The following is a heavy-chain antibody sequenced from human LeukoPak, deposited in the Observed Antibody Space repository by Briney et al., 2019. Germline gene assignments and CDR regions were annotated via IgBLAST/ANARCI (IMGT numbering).Heavy chain of an antibody. D-gene: IGHD2-21*01. CDR2: ISGSAVGT. V-gene: IGHV3-23*01. J-gene: IGHJ4*02. CDR1: GFTLSNYM. Sequence: GGSRRLSCVASGFTLSNYMMSGVRQAPGNGLEWVSAISGSAVGTFYSDSVRGRFTISRDSPRNTLYLQMNSLRVEDTAVYYCTKDPLDCWGQGTLVTVSS. CDR3: TKDPLDC.